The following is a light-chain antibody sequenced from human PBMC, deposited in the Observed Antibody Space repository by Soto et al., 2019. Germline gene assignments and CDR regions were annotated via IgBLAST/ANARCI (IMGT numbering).Light chain of an antibody. CDR2: EVY. J-gene: IGLJ1*01. CDR3: GPFAVYNNYL. CDR1: SSDVGGYYH. Sequence: QSALTQPPSASGSLGQSVTISCTGTSSDVGGYYHVSWYQHHPGKAPKLMIFEVYKRPSGVPDRFSGSKTGNAASLTVSGIQAEDEAEYYCGPFAVYNNYLFGHGTKATVL. V-gene: IGLV2-8*01.